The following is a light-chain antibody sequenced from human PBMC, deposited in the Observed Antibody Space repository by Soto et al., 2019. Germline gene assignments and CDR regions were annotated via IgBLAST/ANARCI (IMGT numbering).Light chain of an antibody. Sequence: QSALTQPASVSGSPGQSITISCTGTSSDVGGYNYVSWYQQHPGKAPKLMIYEVSNRPSGVSNRFSGSKSGNTASLTISWLQAEDEADYYCSSYTSRSTLDYVFGSGTKLTVL. CDR3: SSYTSRSTLDYV. CDR1: SSDVGGYNY. J-gene: IGLJ1*01. V-gene: IGLV2-14*01. CDR2: EVS.